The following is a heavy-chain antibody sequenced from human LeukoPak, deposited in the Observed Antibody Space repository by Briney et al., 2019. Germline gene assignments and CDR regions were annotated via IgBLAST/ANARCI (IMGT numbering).Heavy chain of an antibody. CDR1: GGSISSYY. CDR2: IYYSGST. J-gene: IGHJ4*02. D-gene: IGHD3/OR15-3a*01. Sequence: TSDTLSLTCTVSGGSISSYYWIWIRQPPGKGLEWIGYIYYSGSTNYNPSLKSQVSISIDTSKNQFSLRLTPVTAADTAVYYCARQTGSGLFILPGGQGTLVTVSS. V-gene: IGHV4-59*08. CDR3: ARQTGSGLFILP.